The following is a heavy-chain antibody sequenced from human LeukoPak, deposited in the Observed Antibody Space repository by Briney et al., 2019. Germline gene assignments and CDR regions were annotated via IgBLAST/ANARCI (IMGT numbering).Heavy chain of an antibody. J-gene: IGHJ5*02. CDR3: ARDQLGGDYNNWFDP. V-gene: IGHV3-23*01. Sequence: GGTLRLSCAASGFTFSSYGMSWVRQAPGKGLEWVSAISGSGGSTYYADSVKGRFTISRDNSKNTLYLQMNSLRAEDTAVYYCARDQLGGDYNNWFDPWGQGTLVTVSS. CDR1: GFTFSSYG. D-gene: IGHD4-17*01. CDR2: ISGSGGST.